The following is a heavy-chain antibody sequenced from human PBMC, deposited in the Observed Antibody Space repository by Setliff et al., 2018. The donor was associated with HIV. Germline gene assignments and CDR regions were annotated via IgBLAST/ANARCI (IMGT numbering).Heavy chain of an antibody. CDR2: IIPIFATA. Sequence: SVKVSCKASGGTFSRYAINWVRQAPGQGLEWMGGIIPIFATADYAQKFQGRVTITADESTSTAYMELSSLRSEDTAVYYCARGREWLPVASYLDYWGQGTLVTVSS. CDR1: GGTFSRYA. V-gene: IGHV1-69*13. D-gene: IGHD3-3*01. J-gene: IGHJ4*02. CDR3: ARGREWLPVASYLDY.